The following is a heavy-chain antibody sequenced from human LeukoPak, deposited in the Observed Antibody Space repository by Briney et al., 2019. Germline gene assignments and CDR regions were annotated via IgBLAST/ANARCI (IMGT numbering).Heavy chain of an antibody. Sequence: ASVKDSCKASGYTFTSYGISWVRQAPGQGLEWMGWISAYNGNTNYAQRLQGRVTMTTDTSTSTAYMELRSLTSDDTAVYYCARVPSGGPFDYWGQGTLVTVSS. CDR3: ARVPSGGPFDY. J-gene: IGHJ4*02. CDR1: GYTFTSYG. V-gene: IGHV1-18*01. D-gene: IGHD2-15*01. CDR2: ISAYNGNT.